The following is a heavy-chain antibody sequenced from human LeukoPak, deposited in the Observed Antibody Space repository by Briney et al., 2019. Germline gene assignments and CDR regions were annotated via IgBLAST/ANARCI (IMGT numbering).Heavy chain of an antibody. CDR2: ISAYNGNT. CDR3: ARRYSSSSADYFDY. CDR1: GYTFTSYG. J-gene: IGHJ4*02. V-gene: IGHV1-18*01. D-gene: IGHD6-6*01. Sequence: ASVKVSCKASGYTFTSYGISWVRQAPGQGLEWMGWISAYNGNTNYAQKLQGRVTMTTDTSTSTAYMELRSLRSEDTAVYYCARRYSSSSADYFDYWGQGTLVTVSS.